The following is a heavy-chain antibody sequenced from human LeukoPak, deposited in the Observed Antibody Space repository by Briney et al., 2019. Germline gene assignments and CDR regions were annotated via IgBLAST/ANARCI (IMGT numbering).Heavy chain of an antibody. CDR2: IYSGGST. V-gene: IGHV3-53*01. CDR3: GREIEAPGKTLDY. Sequence: GGSLRLSCAGSGFTVSSNDMSWVRQAPGKGLECISVIYSGGSTDYADSVKGRFTISRDNAKNTLYLQMNSLRPEDTAVYYCGREIEAPGKTLDYWGQGTLVTVSS. CDR1: GFTVSSND. J-gene: IGHJ4*02.